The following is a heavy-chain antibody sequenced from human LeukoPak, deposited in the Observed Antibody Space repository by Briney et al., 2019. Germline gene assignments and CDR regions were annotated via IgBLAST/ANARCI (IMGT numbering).Heavy chain of an antibody. D-gene: IGHD5-12*01. CDR1: GVSISSYY. J-gene: IGHJ4*02. CDR3: ARRATRGDYFDY. Sequence: SETLSLTCTVSGVSISSYYWSWIRQPPGKGLEWIGYIYYSGSTNYNPSLKSRVTISVDTSKNQFSLKLSSVTAADTAVYYCARRATRGDYFDYWGQGTLVTVSS. V-gene: IGHV4-59*01. CDR2: IYYSGST.